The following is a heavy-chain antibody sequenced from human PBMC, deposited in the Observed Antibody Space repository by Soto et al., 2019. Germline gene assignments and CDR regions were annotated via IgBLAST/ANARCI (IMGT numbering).Heavy chain of an antibody. CDR1: GDSISSGDYY. Sequence: PSETLSLTCSVSGDSISSGDYYWSWIRQHPGKGLEWIGYIYYSGSTYYNPSLKSRITISLHTSKNQFSLKLNSGTAADATVDYCAGTIPPGEFDYWGRGTLVTVSS. J-gene: IGHJ4*02. CDR3: AGTIPPGEFDY. CDR2: IYYSGST. D-gene: IGHD2-21*01. V-gene: IGHV4-31*03.